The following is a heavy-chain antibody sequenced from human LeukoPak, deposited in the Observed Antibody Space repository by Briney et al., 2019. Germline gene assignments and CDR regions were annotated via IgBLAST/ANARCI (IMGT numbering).Heavy chain of an antibody. D-gene: IGHD1-26*01. V-gene: IGHV3-21*01. CDR1: GFNFSDYT. J-gene: IGHJ5*02. CDR3: ARVDYQHLVGWFDP. Sequence: PGGSLRLSCTASGFNFSDYTMTWVRQAPGKGLEWVSSLSGASDYIYYADSVKGRFTIARDNAGKSVYLQMRSLRIEDTAVYFCARVDYQHLVGWFDPWGQGTLVTVS. CDR2: LSGASDYI.